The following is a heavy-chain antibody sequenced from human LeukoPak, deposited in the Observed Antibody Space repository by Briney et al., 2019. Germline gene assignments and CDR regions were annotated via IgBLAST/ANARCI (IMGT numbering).Heavy chain of an antibody. CDR3: ASGYSGSKYVKYFDY. Sequence: GGSLRLSCAASGFTLSNYAMSWVRQAPGKGLEWVSSISGSGGSTYDAENVKGRFTISRDNSKNTLYLQMNSLRDEDTAAYYCASGYSGSKYVKYFDYWGQGNLVTVSS. CDR2: ISGSGGST. J-gene: IGHJ4*02. V-gene: IGHV3-23*01. CDR1: GFTLSNYA. D-gene: IGHD1-26*01.